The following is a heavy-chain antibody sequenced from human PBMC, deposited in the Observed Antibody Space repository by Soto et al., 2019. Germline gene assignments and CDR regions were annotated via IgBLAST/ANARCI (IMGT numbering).Heavy chain of an antibody. CDR3: ARAHYDSDAFDF. J-gene: IGHJ3*01. Sequence: VQLVQSGAEVKKPGASVKISCKASGYTFTTNFIHWIRQAPGQGLEWVGIISPGGGTTVYAQKSQGRVTLTRETSTRTAYMELRNRRYDDTAVFYCARAHYDSDAFDFWGQGTMVIVSS. CDR1: GYTFTTNF. V-gene: IGHV1-46*03. CDR2: ISPGGGTT. D-gene: IGHD3-22*01.